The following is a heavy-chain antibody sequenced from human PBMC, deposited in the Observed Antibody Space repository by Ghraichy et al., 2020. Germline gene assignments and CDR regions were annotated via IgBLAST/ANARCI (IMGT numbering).Heavy chain of an antibody. CDR1: GDSMKNPDW. Sequence: SETLSLTCVVSGDSMKNPDWWSWVRQAPGKGLEWIGEIHHSGTTNYTPSLKSRVTMSIDKSKKQFSLKVRSVTAADTAVYYCAREKEGGTLDYWGQGTLVTVSS. CDR3: AREKEGGTLDY. CDR2: IHHSGTT. V-gene: IGHV4/OR15-8*02. D-gene: IGHD1/OR15-1a*01. J-gene: IGHJ4*02.